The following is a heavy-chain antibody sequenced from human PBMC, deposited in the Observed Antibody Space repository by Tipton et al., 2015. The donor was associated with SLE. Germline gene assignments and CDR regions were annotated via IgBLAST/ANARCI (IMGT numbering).Heavy chain of an antibody. CDR3: ARSGYDSSGYSY. CDR2: IYHSGST. J-gene: IGHJ4*02. V-gene: IGHV4-4*02. D-gene: IGHD3-22*01. Sequence: SLRLSCAASGFTFSSYAMSWVRQAPGKGLEWIGEIYHSGSTNYNPSLKSRVTISVDKSKNQFSLKLSSVTAADTAVYYCARSGYDSSGYSYWGQGTLVTVSS. CDR1: GFTFSSYAM.